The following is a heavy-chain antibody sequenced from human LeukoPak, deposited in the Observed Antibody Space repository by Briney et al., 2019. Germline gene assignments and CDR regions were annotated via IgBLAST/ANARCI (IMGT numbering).Heavy chain of an antibody. Sequence: SVKVSCKTSGGTFTRYAITRVRQAPGQGLEGMGKIIPISDTTNYAPNFQGRVTFPADESTRTAYMELSSLRSEGTALSCCARKLRLGGNWFAPWGQGTLVTVSS. CDR3: ARKLRLGGNWFAP. J-gene: IGHJ5*02. V-gene: IGHV1-69*13. CDR2: IIPISDTT. CDR1: GGTFTRYA. D-gene: IGHD1-26*01.